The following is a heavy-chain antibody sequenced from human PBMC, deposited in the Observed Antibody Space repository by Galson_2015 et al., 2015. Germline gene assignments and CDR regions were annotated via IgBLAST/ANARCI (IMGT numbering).Heavy chain of an antibody. J-gene: IGHJ3*02. D-gene: IGHD3-10*01. V-gene: IGHV3-9*01. CDR3: VKYIIASGVITEAAFDI. CDR2: ISWNSGGL. Sequence: ALRLGCAVSGVTFEDSAMHWVRHGPGKGLEWVSGISWNSGGLDYADSVKGRFTIYRDKAKNSMYLQMNTLRTEDTALYYCVKYIIASGVITEAAFDIWGQGTMVAVSS. CDR1: GVTFEDSA.